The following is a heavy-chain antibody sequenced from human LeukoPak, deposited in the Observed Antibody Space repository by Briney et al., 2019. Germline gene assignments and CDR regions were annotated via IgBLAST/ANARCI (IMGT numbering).Heavy chain of an antibody. J-gene: IGHJ4*02. V-gene: IGHV1-24*01. CDR2: FDPEDGET. CDR1: GYTLTELS. CDR3: ATTIAVASPFDY. D-gene: IGHD6-19*01. Sequence: GASVKVSCKVSGYTLTELSMHWVRQAPGKGLERMGGFDPEDGETIYAQKFQGRVTMTEDTSTDTAYMELSSLRSEDTAVYYCATTIAVASPFDYWGQGTLVTVSS.